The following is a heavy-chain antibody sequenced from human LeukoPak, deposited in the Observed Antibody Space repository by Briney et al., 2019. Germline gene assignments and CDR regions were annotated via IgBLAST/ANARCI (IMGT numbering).Heavy chain of an antibody. CDR3: ARQGGSSLNFDY. J-gene: IGHJ4*02. CDR1: GYTFTGYY. Sequence: ASVKVSCKASGYTFTGYYIHRVRQAPGQGLEWMGWINPNSGDTSHAQRFQDRVTMTRDMSTSTAYMDLSMLTSDETALYYCARQGGSSLNFDYWGQGTLVTVSS. D-gene: IGHD1-26*01. V-gene: IGHV1-2*02. CDR2: INPNSGDT.